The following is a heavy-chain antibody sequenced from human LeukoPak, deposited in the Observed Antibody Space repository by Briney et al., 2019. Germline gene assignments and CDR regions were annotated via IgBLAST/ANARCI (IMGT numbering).Heavy chain of an antibody. CDR2: IRSKAYGVTT. CDR1: GFTFGDYS. J-gene: IGHJ4*02. CDR3: TRGLIYYDSSGYYFDY. V-gene: IGHV3-49*03. Sequence: GGSLRLSCSASGFTFGDYSMSWFRQAPGKGLEWVAFIRSKAYGVTTEYAASVKGRFTISRDDSKSIAYLQVNSLKTEDTAVYYCTRGLIYYDSSGYYFDYWGQGTLVTVSS. D-gene: IGHD3-22*01.